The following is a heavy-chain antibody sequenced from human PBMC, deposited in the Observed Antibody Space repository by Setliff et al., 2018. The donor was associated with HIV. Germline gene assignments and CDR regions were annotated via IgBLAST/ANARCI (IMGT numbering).Heavy chain of an antibody. CDR3: ARERRLHGIQPLYWYFDL. D-gene: IGHD1-1*01. CDR1: GGSFSYDY. J-gene: IGHJ2*01. CDR2: INHGGTT. Sequence: SETLSLTCGVYGGSFSYDYWSWIRQPPGEELEWIGEINHGGTTKYNPALKGRFAISIDTSKNQFSLKLASVTAADTAVHYCARERRLHGIQPLYWYFDLWSRGTLVTVS. V-gene: IGHV4-34*01.